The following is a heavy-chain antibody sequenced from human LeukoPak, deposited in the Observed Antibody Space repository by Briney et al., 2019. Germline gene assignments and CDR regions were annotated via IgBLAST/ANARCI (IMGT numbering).Heavy chain of an antibody. CDR3: AREGQLVQAYYFDY. Sequence: GGSLRLSCAASGFTFSSYGMHWVRQAPGKGLEWVAVIWYDGGNKYYADSVKGRFTISRDNSKNTLYLQMNSLRAEDTAVYYCAREGQLVQAYYFDYWGQGAPVTVSS. CDR1: GFTFSSYG. CDR2: IWYDGGNK. V-gene: IGHV3-33*01. D-gene: IGHD6-13*01. J-gene: IGHJ4*02.